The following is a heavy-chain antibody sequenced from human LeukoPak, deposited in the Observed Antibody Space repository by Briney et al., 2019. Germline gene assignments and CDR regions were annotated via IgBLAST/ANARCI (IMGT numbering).Heavy chain of an antibody. Sequence: RTSETLSLTCTVSGGSITTSYHYWGWIRQPPGKGLEWIGSIDYRERTTYNPSLKSRVTISVDTSKNQFSLKLSSATAADTAVYYCARQEGSLDAFDIWGQGTMVTVSS. D-gene: IGHD6-13*01. CDR3: ARQEGSLDAFDI. CDR2: IDYRERT. CDR1: GGSITTSYHY. J-gene: IGHJ3*02. V-gene: IGHV4-39*01.